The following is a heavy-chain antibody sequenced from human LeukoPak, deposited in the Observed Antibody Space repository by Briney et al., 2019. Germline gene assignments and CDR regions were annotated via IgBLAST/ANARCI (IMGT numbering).Heavy chain of an antibody. J-gene: IGHJ5*02. V-gene: IGHV1-2*02. D-gene: IGHD3-3*01. CDR3: ARILSGPWRWFDP. CDR1: GCTFTGYY. CDR2: INPNSGGT. Sequence: ASVKVSCKASGCTFTGYYMHWVRQAPGQGLEWMGWINPNSGGTNYAQKFQGRVTMTRDTSISTAYMELSRLRSDDTAVYYCARILSGPWRWFDPWGQGTLVTVSS.